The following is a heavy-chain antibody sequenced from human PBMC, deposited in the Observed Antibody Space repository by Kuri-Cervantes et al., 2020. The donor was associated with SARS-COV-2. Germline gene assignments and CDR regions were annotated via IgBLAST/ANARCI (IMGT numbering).Heavy chain of an antibody. CDR2: ISSDGKNK. Sequence: GESLKISRVASGFNFSTTDMHWVRQAPGKGLEWVTFISSDGKNKKCMASGKGRFTISRDNSQNTLHLQMKSLRDEDTAIYYCAKDRAGVHDFWGQGTLVTVSS. V-gene: IGHV3-30*18. CDR1: GFNFSTTD. CDR3: AKDRAGVHDF. J-gene: IGHJ4*02. D-gene: IGHD2-21*01.